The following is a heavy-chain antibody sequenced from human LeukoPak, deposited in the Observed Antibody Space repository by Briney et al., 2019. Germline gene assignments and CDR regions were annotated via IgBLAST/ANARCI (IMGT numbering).Heavy chain of an antibody. V-gene: IGHV5-51*01. CDR1: GYSFTSYW. Sequence: GESLKISCKGSGYSFTSYWIGWVRQMPGKGLEWMGIIYPGDSDTRYSPSFQGQVTISADKSISTAYLQWSSLKASDTAMYYCARARGRYYYYYGMDVWGQGTLVAVSS. J-gene: IGHJ6*02. CDR2: IYPGDSDT. CDR3: ARARGRYYYYYGMDV.